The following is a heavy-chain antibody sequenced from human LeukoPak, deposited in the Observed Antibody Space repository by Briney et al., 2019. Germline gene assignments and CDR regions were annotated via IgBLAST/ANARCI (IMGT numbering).Heavy chain of an antibody. CDR2: INHSGST. D-gene: IGHD2-21*02. V-gene: IGHV4-34*01. Sequence: SETLSLTCAVYGGSFSGYYWSWIRQPPGKGLEWIGEINHSGSTNYNPSLKSRVTISVDTSKNQFSLKLSSATAADTAVYYCARAQHIVVVTATNWFDPWGQGTLVTVSS. J-gene: IGHJ5*02. CDR3: ARAQHIVVVTATNWFDP. CDR1: GGSFSGYY.